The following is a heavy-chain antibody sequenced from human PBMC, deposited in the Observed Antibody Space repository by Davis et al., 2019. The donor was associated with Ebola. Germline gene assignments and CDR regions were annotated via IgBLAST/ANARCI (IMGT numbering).Heavy chain of an antibody. J-gene: IGHJ6*02. CDR1: GFTFSSYW. CDR3: ARGPVEAAAEFYYYGMDV. D-gene: IGHD6-13*01. Sequence: GESLKISCAASGFTFSSYWMSWVRQAPGKGLEWVANIKQDGSEKYYVDSVKGRFTISRDNAKNSLYLQMNSLRDEDTAVYYCARGPVEAAAEFYYYGMDVWGQGTTVTVSS. CDR2: IKQDGSEK. V-gene: IGHV3-7*01.